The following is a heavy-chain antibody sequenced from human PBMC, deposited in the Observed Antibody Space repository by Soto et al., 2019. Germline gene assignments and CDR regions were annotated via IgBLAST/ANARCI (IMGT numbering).Heavy chain of an antibody. Sequence: QVQLQESGPGLVKPSQTLSLTCTVSGASISSADYYWSWIRQPPGKGLEWIGYFHSSGATYKDPSLTSRVTISVDTSTTQISMKLDSVTAADTAIYYCASIWFGDFDYWGHGTLVTISS. CDR1: GASISSADYY. V-gene: IGHV4-30-4*01. D-gene: IGHD3-10*01. CDR3: ASIWFGDFDY. J-gene: IGHJ4*01. CDR2: FHSSGAT.